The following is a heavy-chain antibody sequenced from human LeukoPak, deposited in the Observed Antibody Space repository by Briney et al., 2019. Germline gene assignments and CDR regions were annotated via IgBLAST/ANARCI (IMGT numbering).Heavy chain of an antibody. CDR3: ARGAEYYYGSGSIDY. J-gene: IGHJ4*02. V-gene: IGHV3-30-3*01. CDR2: ISYDGSNK. Sequence: GGSLRLSCAASGFIFRSYAMHWVRQAPGKGLELVAVISYDGSNKYYPDSVKGRFTISRDNSKNTLYMEMNSLRAEGTAVYYCARGAEYYYGSGSIDYWGQGTLVTVSS. D-gene: IGHD3-10*01. CDR1: GFIFRSYA.